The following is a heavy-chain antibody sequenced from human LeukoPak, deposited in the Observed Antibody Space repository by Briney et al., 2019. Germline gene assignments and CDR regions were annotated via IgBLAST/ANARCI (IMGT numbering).Heavy chain of an antibody. CDR2: ISGSGGST. CDR3: AREVNYYDSSGYYYSLDY. V-gene: IGHV3-23*01. CDR1: GFTFSSYA. D-gene: IGHD3-22*01. Sequence: PGGSLRLSCAASGFTFSSYAMSWVRQAPGKGLEWVSLISGSGGSTYYADSVKGRFTISRDNSKNTLYLQMNSLRAEDTAVYYCAREVNYYDSSGYYYSLDYWGQGTLVTVSS. J-gene: IGHJ4*02.